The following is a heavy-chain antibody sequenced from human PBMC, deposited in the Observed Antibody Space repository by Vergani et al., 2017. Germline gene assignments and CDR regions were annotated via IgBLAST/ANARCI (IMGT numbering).Heavy chain of an antibody. CDR2: INHSGST. CDR3: ARGLPRKNYSSGTYYHFFYYYMDV. J-gene: IGHJ6*03. D-gene: IGHD3-10*01. V-gene: IGHV4-34*02. CDR1: GGSFSGYY. Sequence: QVQVQQWGAGLLKPSETLSLTCAVYGGSFSGYYWTWIRQPPGKGLEWIGEINHSGSTNYNPSLKTRITISLDTSKNQFSLQLSSVTAADTAVYYCARGLPRKNYSSGTYYHFFYYYMDVWGKGTTVAVSS.